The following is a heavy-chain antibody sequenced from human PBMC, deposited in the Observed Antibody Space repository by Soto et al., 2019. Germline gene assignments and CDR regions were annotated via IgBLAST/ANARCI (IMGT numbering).Heavy chain of an antibody. CDR1: GFTFSTYA. V-gene: IGHV3-23*01. CDR2: ISDSGST. J-gene: IGHJ4*02. D-gene: IGHD2-2*01. CDR3: AKDKGGRYCSRTSCLYSFDY. Sequence: EVQLLESGGGLVQPGGSLRLSCTASGFTFSTYAMSWVRQAPGKGLEWVSTISDSGSTYYADSVKGRFTISRDNSQNTLYLEMNSLRAEDTALYYCAKDKGGRYCSRTSCLYSFDYWGQGTLVTVSS.